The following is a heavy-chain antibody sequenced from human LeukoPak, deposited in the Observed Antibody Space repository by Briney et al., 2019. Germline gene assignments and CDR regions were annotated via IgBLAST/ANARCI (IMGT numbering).Heavy chain of an antibody. CDR2: MNPNSGNT. V-gene: IGHV1-8*02. J-gene: IGHJ4*02. CDR3: ARGFYYYDSSGYYGDYYFDY. Sequence: ASVKVSCKASGYTFTSYGISWVRQAPGQGLEWMGWMNPNSGNTGYAQKFQGRVTMTRNTSISTAYMELSSLTSEDTAVYYWARGFYYYDSSGYYGDYYFDYWSQGTLVTVSS. D-gene: IGHD3-22*01. CDR1: GYTFTSYG.